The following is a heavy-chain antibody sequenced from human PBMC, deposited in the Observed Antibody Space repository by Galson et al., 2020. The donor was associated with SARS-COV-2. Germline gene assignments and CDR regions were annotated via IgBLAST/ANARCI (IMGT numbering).Heavy chain of an antibody. V-gene: IGHV3-73*01. D-gene: IGHD4-17*01. J-gene: IGHJ4*02. CDR2: IRSKANNYAT. CDR3: SRAGDDYGGFIDY. CDR1: GFSFSDSA. Sequence: GGSLRLSCAASGFSFSDSAMHWVRQASGKGLEWVGRIRSKANNYATTYAASVKGRFTISRDDSKNTAYLQMNSLKTEDTAVYYCSRAGDDYGGFIDYWGQGTPVTVSS.